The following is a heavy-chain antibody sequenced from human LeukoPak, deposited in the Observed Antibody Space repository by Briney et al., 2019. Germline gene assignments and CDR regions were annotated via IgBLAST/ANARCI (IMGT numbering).Heavy chain of an antibody. Sequence: PSETLSLTCTVSGGSISRGSYHWSWIRQPAGKVLEWIGRIYPSGSTNYDPSLKSRVTISVDTSKNQFSLKLSSVTAADTAVYYCARQRVGRYFDLWGRGTLVTVSS. CDR2: IYPSGST. CDR1: GGSISRGSYH. J-gene: IGHJ2*01. V-gene: IGHV4-61*02. CDR3: ARQRVGRYFDL.